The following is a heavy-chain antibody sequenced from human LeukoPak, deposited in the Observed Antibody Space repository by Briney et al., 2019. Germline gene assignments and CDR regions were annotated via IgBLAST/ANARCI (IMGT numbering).Heavy chain of an antibody. CDR3: ASFKWMDAFDI. CDR2: IYYSGST. J-gene: IGHJ3*02. Sequence: PSETLSLTCTVSGGSISSYYWSWIRQPPGKGLEWIGYIYYSGSTNYNPSLKSRVTISVDTSKNQFSLKLSSVTAADTAVYYCASFKWMDAFDIWGQGTMVTVSS. CDR1: GGSISSYY. V-gene: IGHV4-59*01. D-gene: IGHD5-12*01.